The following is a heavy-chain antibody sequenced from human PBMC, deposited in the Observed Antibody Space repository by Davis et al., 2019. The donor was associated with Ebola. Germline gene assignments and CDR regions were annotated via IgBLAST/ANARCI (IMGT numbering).Heavy chain of an antibody. CDR2: IHYSGNT. J-gene: IGHJ4*02. Sequence: PSETLSLTCAVSGGTISNSIYYWNWIRQSPGKGLEWIGSIHYSGNTYYNPPLKSRVTISVDTSKNQFSLKLNSVTAADTAVYYCARGGESGSWYNLLDYFDNWGQGNLVTVSS. D-gene: IGHD2-15*01. V-gene: IGHV4-39*07. CDR3: ARGGESGSWYNLLDYFDN. CDR1: GGTISNSIYY.